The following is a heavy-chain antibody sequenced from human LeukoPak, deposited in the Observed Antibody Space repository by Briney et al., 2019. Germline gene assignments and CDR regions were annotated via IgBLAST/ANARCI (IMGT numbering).Heavy chain of an antibody. CDR2: INHSGST. V-gene: IGHV4-34*01. CDR1: GGSFSGYY. D-gene: IGHD6-19*01. CDR3: ARGAEYSSGWYSISETFDY. Sequence: SEILSLTCAVYGGSFSGYYWSWIRQPPGKGLEWIGEINHSGSTNYNPSLKSRVTISVDTSKNQFSLKLSSVTAADTAVYYCARGAEYSSGWYSISETFDYWGQGTLVTVSS. J-gene: IGHJ4*02.